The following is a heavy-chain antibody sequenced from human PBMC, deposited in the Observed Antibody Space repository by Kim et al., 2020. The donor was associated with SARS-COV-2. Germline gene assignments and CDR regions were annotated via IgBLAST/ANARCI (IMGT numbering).Heavy chain of an antibody. Sequence: SLKSRVTISVDTSKNQFSLKLSSVTGADTAVYYCARVRLGELSLYSLFDYWGQGTLVTVSS. D-gene: IGHD3-16*02. CDR3: ARVRLGELSLYSLFDY. J-gene: IGHJ4*02. V-gene: IGHV4-39*01.